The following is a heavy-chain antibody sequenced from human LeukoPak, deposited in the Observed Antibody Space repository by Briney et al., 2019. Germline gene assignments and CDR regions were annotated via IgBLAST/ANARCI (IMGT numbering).Heavy chain of an antibody. J-gene: IGHJ4*02. CDR3: ASEEVLLWFGGFDY. CDR2: ISSGSSTI. Sequence: PGGSLRLSCAASGFTFSSYSMNWVRQAPGKGLEWVSYISSGSSTIYYADSVKGRFTISRDNAKNSLYLQMNSLRAEDTAVYYCASEEVLLWFGGFDYWGQGTLVTVSS. CDR1: GFTFSSYS. V-gene: IGHV3-48*01. D-gene: IGHD3-10*01.